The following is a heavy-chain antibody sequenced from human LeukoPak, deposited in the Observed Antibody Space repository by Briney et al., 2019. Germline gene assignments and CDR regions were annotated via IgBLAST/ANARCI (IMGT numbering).Heavy chain of an antibody. J-gene: IGHJ4*02. CDR1: GFTLSNYP. D-gene: IGHD6-19*01. CDR3: AKDYQWLLPPTSLFDY. CDR2: IGEEKSGSWT. Sequence: GGSLRLSCAASGFTLSNYPMGWVRQAPVKGLEWLSAIGEEKSGSWTKSADSVKGRFTISRDNSKNTLYLQMNSLRAEDTAVYYCAKDYQWLLPPTSLFDYWGQGTLVTVSS. V-gene: IGHV3-23*01.